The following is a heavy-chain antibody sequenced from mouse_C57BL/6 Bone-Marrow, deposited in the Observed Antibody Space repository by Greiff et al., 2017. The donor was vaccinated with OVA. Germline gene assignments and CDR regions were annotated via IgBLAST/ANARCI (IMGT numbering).Heavy chain of an antibody. J-gene: IGHJ2*01. Sequence: VQLQQPGAELVKPGASVKLSCKASGYTFTSYWMQWVKQRPGQGLEWIGEIDPSDSYTNYNQKFKGKATLTVDTSSSTAYMQLSSLTSEDSAVYYCARFLYYYGSRGDYWGQGTTLTVSS. D-gene: IGHD1-1*01. CDR2: IDPSDSYT. V-gene: IGHV1-50*01. CDR3: ARFLYYYGSRGDY. CDR1: GYTFTSYW.